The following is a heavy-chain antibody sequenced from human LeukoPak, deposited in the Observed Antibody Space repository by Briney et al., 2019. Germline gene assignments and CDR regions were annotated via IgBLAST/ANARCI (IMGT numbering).Heavy chain of an antibody. V-gene: IGHV1-69*13. CDR3: ARWWRYCSSTSCYRYFDL. Sequence: SVKVSCKASGGTFSSYAISWVRQAPGQGLEWMGGIIPIFGTANYAQKFQGRVTITADESTSTAYMELSSLRSEDTAVYYCARWWRYCSSTSCYRYFDLWGRGTLVTVSS. CDR1: GGTFSSYA. J-gene: IGHJ2*01. D-gene: IGHD2-2*01. CDR2: IIPIFGTA.